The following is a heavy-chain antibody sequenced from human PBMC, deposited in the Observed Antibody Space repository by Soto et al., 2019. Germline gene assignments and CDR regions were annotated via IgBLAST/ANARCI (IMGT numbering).Heavy chain of an antibody. D-gene: IGHD3-10*01. Sequence: QVQLQESGPGLVKPSETLSLTCTVSGGSISSYYWTWIRQPPGKGLEWIGFIYNSGSTHYNPSLRRRVTISVDKSKSQCSLNLRSVTAADTAVYYCASMGYHYGSGSYPLDYWGQGTLVTVSS. CDR1: GGSISSYY. J-gene: IGHJ4*02. CDR2: IYNSGST. V-gene: IGHV4-59*08. CDR3: ASMGYHYGSGSYPLDY.